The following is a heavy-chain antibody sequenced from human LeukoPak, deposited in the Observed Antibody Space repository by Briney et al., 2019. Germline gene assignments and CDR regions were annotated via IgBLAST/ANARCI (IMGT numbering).Heavy chain of an antibody. Sequence: GRSLRLSCAASGFTFSNYAMHWVRQAPGKGLEWVAVISDDGNNKHYADSVKGQFTISRDNSKNTLYLQMNSLRTEETAVYYCAREYCSSTSCYYFDYWGQGTLVTVSS. J-gene: IGHJ4*02. D-gene: IGHD2-2*01. V-gene: IGHV3-30-3*01. CDR1: GFTFSNYA. CDR3: AREYCSSTSCYYFDY. CDR2: ISDDGNNK.